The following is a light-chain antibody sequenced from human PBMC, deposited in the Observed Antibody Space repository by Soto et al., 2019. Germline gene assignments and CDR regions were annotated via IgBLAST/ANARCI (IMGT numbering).Light chain of an antibody. CDR1: RSVSTN. Sequence: DIILTQSPATVSVSPGERATLSCRARRSVSTNLAWYQHKHGQAPRLLIYGASTRVTDIPPRFSGSGSGTEFTLTINYLKSEDSGVYYCQQYEKTVPPVTFGGGTKVEI. J-gene: IGKJ4*01. CDR2: GAS. V-gene: IGKV3-15*01. CDR3: QQYEKTVPPVT.